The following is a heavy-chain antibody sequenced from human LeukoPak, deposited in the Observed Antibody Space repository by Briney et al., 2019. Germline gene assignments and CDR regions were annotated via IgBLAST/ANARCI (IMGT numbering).Heavy chain of an antibody. D-gene: IGHD6-13*01. J-gene: IGHJ4*02. V-gene: IGHV4-39*01. Sequence: SETLSLTCTVSGGSISSSSYYWGWIRQPPGKGLEWIGSIYYSGSTYYNPSLKSRVTISVDTPKNQFSLKLSSVTAADTAVYYCAAVLAAAGTSGFDYWGQGTLVTVSS. CDR1: GGSISSSSYY. CDR3: AAVLAAAGTSGFDY. CDR2: IYYSGST.